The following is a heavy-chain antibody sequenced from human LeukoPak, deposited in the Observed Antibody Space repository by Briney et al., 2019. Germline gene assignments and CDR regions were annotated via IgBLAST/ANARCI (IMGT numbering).Heavy chain of an antibody. D-gene: IGHD1-7*01. Sequence: SETLSLTCTVSGGSISSSSYYWGWIRQPPGTGLEWIGSIYYSGSTYYNPSLKSRVTISVDTSKNQFSLKLSPVTAADTAVYYCARREAGTSHFDYWGQGTLVTVSS. CDR1: GGSISSSSYY. J-gene: IGHJ4*02. CDR3: ARREAGTSHFDY. CDR2: IYYSGST. V-gene: IGHV4-39*01.